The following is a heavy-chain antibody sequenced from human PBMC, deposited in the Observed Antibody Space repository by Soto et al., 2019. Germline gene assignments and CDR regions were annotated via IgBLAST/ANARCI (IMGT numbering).Heavy chain of an antibody. J-gene: IGHJ4*02. Sequence: GGSLRLSCAASGFTFSSYAMSWVRQAPGKGLEWVSAISGSGGSTYYADSVKGRFTISRDNFKNTLYQQMNSLRAEVTAVYYCAKVVPSGYVPADDYWGQGTLVTVSS. CDR2: ISGSGGST. D-gene: IGHD5-12*01. CDR1: GFTFSSYA. V-gene: IGHV3-23*01. CDR3: AKVVPSGYVPADDY.